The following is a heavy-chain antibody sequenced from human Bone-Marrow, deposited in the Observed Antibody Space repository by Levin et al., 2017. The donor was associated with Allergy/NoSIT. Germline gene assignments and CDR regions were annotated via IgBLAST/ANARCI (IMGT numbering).Heavy chain of an antibody. CDR1: GYTFTSYG. V-gene: IGHV1-18*01. J-gene: IGHJ3*02. CDR3: ASLYSSSWGDAFDI. Sequence: ASVKVSCKASGYTFTSYGISWVRQAPGQGLEWMGWISAYNGNTNYAQKLQGRVTMTTDTSTSTAYMELRSLRSDDTAVYYCASLYSSSWGDAFDIWGQGTMVTVSS. D-gene: IGHD6-13*01. CDR2: ISAYNGNT.